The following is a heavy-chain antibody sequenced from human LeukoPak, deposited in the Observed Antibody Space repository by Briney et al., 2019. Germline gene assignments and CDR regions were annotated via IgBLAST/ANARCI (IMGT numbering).Heavy chain of an antibody. J-gene: IGHJ4*02. D-gene: IGHD1-26*01. CDR2: ISSSSSYM. CDR3: ARAADIVGAADFDY. Sequence: GGSLRLSCAASGFTFSSYSMNWVRQAPGKGLEWVSSISSSSSYMYYADSVKGRFTISRDNAKNSLYLQMNSLRAEDTAVYYCARAADIVGAADFDYWGQGTLVTVSS. V-gene: IGHV3-21*01. CDR1: GFTFSSYS.